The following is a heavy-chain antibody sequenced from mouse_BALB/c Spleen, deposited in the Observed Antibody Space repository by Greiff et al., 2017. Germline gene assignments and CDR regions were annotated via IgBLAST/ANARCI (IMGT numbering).Heavy chain of an antibody. CDR1: GYSITSGYY. V-gene: IGHV3-6*02. CDR3: AGEPFYAMDY. J-gene: IGHJ4*01. CDR2: ISYDGSN. Sequence: EVKVEESGPGLVKPSQSLSLTCSVTGYSITSGYYWNWIRQFPGNKLEWMGYISYDGSNNYNPSLKNRISITRDTSKNQFFLKLNSVTTEDTATYYCAGEPFYAMDYWGQGTSVTVSS.